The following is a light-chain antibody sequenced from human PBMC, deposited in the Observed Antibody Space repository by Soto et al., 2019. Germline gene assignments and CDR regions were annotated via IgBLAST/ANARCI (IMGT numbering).Light chain of an antibody. CDR3: QQYNSWWT. CDR1: QSISSW. Sequence: DIQMTQSPSTLSASVGDRVTITCRASQSISSWLAWYQQKPGKAPTLLIYKASSLESGLPSRFSGSRSETEFTLTSSSLQSDDFATYYCQQYNSWWTFGRGTNEEI. J-gene: IGKJ1*01. V-gene: IGKV1-5*03. CDR2: KAS.